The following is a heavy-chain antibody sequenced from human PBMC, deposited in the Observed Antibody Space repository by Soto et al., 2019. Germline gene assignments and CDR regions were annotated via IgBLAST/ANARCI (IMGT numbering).Heavy chain of an antibody. CDR3: ARSYDSSGYYPYYFDY. Sequence: PSETLSLTCTVSGGSISSYYWSWIRQPAGKGLEWIGRIYTSGSTNYNASLKSRVTMSVDTSKNQFSLKLSSVTAADTAVYYCARSYDSSGYYPYYFDYWGQGTLVTSPQ. D-gene: IGHD3-22*01. CDR1: GGSISSYY. J-gene: IGHJ4*02. CDR2: IYTSGST. V-gene: IGHV4-4*07.